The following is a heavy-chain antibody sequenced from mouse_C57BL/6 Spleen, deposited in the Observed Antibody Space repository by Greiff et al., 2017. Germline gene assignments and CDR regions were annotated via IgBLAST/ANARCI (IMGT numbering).Heavy chain of an antibody. J-gene: IGHJ2*01. CDR3: ARGDDYDEGGYFDY. Sequence: VQLQQSGPGLVQPSQSLSITCTVSGFSLTSYGVHWVRQSPGKGLEWLGVIWSGGSTDYNAAFISRLSISKDNSKSQVFFKMDSQQADDTAIYYCARGDDYDEGGYFDYWGQGTTLTVSS. D-gene: IGHD2-4*01. CDR2: IWSGGST. CDR1: GFSLTSYG. V-gene: IGHV2-2*01.